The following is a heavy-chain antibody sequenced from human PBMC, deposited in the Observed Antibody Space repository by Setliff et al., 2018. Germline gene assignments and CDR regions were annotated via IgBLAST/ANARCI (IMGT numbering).Heavy chain of an antibody. V-gene: IGHV4-39*07. CDR1: GGSISSGVYY. CDR3: ARGGTFRYFDF. Sequence: SETLSLTCTVSGGSISSGVYYWAWIRQPPGKGLEWIGRIYYRGDTYYNASLKSRLTLSVDTSKNQFSLKLRSVTAADTAVYYCARGGTFRYFDFWGQGAPVTVSS. J-gene: IGHJ4*02. CDR2: IYYRGDT. D-gene: IGHD5-12*01.